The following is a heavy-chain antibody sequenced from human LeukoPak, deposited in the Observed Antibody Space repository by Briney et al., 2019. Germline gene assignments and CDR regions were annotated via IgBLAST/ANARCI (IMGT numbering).Heavy chain of an antibody. CDR1: VFTVSSNY. J-gene: IGHJ4*02. V-gene: IGHV3-66*01. Sequence: PGGSLRLSCAASVFTVSSNYMSWVRQAPGKGLEWVSVIYSGGSTYCADSVKGRFTISRDNSKNTLYLQMNSLRAEDTAVYYCARAVDYGDFYPSPFDYWGQGTLVTVSS. D-gene: IGHD4-17*01. CDR3: ARAVDYGDFYPSPFDY. CDR2: IYSGGST.